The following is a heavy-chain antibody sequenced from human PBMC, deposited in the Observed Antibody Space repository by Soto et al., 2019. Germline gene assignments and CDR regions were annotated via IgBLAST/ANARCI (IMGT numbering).Heavy chain of an antibody. D-gene: IGHD4-17*01. J-gene: IGHJ4*02. Sequence: EVQLVESGGGLVQPGGSLRLSCAASGLIFSNYWISWVRQAPGMGLEWVANIRHDGSEKYYVDSVKGRFTISRDNTKNSLYLQVDSLRDEDTAVYYCAVFGRTTGFDYWGQGTLVTVSS. V-gene: IGHV3-7*01. CDR2: IRHDGSEK. CDR1: GLIFSNYW. CDR3: AVFGRTTGFDY.